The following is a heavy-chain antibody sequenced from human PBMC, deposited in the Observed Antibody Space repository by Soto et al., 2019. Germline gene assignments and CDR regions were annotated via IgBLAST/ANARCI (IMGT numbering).Heavy chain of an antibody. J-gene: IGHJ4*02. CDR2: TSYDGNNK. V-gene: IGHV3-30*19. CDR3: ARWGTTGGFDL. D-gene: IGHD3-16*01. Sequence: QVQLVESGGGVVQPGTSLRLSCAASGFRFKSFVMHWVRQAPGKGLEWVAFTSYDGNNKDYGDSVKGRFTVSRDNSKNTLRLQRDFLRPEDTALYYCARWGTTGGFDLWGQGPLVSVSS. CDR1: GFRFKSFV.